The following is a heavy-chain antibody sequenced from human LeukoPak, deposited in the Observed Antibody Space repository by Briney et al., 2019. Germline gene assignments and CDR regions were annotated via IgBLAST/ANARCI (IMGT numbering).Heavy chain of an antibody. J-gene: IGHJ3*02. D-gene: IGHD2-2*01. CDR3: AKDQGYHAFDI. V-gene: IGHV3-23*01. CDR2: IGSTT. CDR1: GFTLSTYP. Sequence: GGSLRLFCAVSGFTLSTYPMSWVRQAPGKGLEWVSAIGSTTYYADSVKGRFTISRDNSKSTLYLQMNSLRAEDTAVYYCAKDQGYHAFDIWGQGTMVTVSS.